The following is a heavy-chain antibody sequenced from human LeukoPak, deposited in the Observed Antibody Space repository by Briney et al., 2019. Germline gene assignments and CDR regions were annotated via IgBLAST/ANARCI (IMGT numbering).Heavy chain of an antibody. V-gene: IGHV1-8*03. J-gene: IGHJ3*02. D-gene: IGHD1-26*01. CDR1: GYTFISYD. CDR3: ARDSPYSGSPHSDAFDI. CDR2: MNPNSGNT. Sequence: ASVKVSCKASGYTFISYDINWVRQATGQGLEWMGWMNPNSGNTAYAQRFQGRVTITRNTSINTAYMELSSLRSEDTAVYYCARDSPYSGSPHSDAFDIWGQGTMVTVSS.